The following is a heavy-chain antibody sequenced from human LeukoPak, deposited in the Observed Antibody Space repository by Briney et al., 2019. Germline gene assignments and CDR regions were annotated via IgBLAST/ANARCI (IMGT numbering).Heavy chain of an antibody. Sequence: GGSLRLSCAASGFTFSSYGMHWVRQAPGKGLEWVAVISYDGSNKYYADSVKGRFTISRDNSKNTLYLQMNSLRAEDTAVYYCAKDPSGMELPGDWGQGTLVTVSS. CDR3: AKDPSGMELPGD. CDR2: ISYDGSNK. V-gene: IGHV3-30*18. D-gene: IGHD1-7*01. J-gene: IGHJ4*02. CDR1: GFTFSSYG.